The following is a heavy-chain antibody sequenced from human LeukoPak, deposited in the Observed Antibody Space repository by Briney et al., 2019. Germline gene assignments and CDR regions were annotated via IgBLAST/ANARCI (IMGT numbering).Heavy chain of an antibody. Sequence: ASVKVSCKASGYTFTTYAMHWVRQAPGQGLEWMGWISTSSGNAIYAQRVTMTTDTFTSTAYMELRSLRSDDTAVYYCAREGRDYYAMDVWGQGTTVTVSS. CDR2: ISTSSGNA. CDR3: AREGRDYYAMDV. CDR1: GYTFTTYA. V-gene: IGHV1-18*01. J-gene: IGHJ6*02.